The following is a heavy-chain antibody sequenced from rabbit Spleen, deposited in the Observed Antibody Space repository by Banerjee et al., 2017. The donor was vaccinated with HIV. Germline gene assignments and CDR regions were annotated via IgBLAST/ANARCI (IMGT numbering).Heavy chain of an antibody. Sequence: QEQLVESGGGLVKPEGSLTLTCKASGVSLNDKDVMCWVRQAPGKGLEWIACIRTGDGNIYYASWAKGRFTISKTSSTTVTLQMTSLTAADTATYFCARENPGVAESFNLWGPGTLVTVS. D-gene: IGHD7-1*01. CDR3: ARENPGVAESFNL. V-gene: IGHV1S45*01. J-gene: IGHJ4*01. CDR1: GVSLNDKDV. CDR2: IRTGDGNI.